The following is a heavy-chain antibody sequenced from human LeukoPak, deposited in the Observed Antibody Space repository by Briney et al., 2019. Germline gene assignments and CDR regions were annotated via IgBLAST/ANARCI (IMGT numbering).Heavy chain of an antibody. J-gene: IGHJ4*02. CDR3: ARVYYGDFDY. CDR2: IYHSGST. D-gene: IGHD3-3*01. CDR1: GGSISSYY. V-gene: IGHV4-59*12. Sequence: SETLSLTSTVSGGSISSYYWSWIRQPPGKGLEWIGYIYHSGSTYYNPSLKSRVTISVDRSKNQFSLKLSSVTAADTAVYYCARVYYGDFDYWGQGTLVTVSS.